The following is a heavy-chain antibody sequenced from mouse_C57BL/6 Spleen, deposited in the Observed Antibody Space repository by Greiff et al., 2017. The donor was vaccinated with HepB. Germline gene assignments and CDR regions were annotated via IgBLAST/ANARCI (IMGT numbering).Heavy chain of an antibody. Sequence: EVHLVESEGGLVQPGSSMKLSCTASGFTFSDYYMAWVRQVPEKGLEWVANINYDGSSTYYLDSLKSRFIISRDNAKNILYLQMSSLKSEDTATYYCARDRLLGAMDYWGQGTSVTVSS. CDR3: ARDRLLGAMDY. CDR1: GFTFSDYY. V-gene: IGHV5-16*01. J-gene: IGHJ4*01. D-gene: IGHD1-1*01. CDR2: INYDGSST.